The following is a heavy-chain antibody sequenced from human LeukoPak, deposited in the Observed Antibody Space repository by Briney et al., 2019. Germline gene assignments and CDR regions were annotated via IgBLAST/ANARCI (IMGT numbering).Heavy chain of an antibody. D-gene: IGHD4-11*01. V-gene: IGHV4-4*09. CDR1: GGSISSYY. CDR3: ARLTTVTTYNWFDP. Sequence: PSETLSLTCTVSGGSISSYYWSWIRQPPGKGLEWIGYIYTSGSTNYNPSLKSRVTISVDTSKNQFSLKLSSVTAADTAVYYCARLTTVTTYNWFDPWGQGTLVTVSS. CDR2: IYTSGST. J-gene: IGHJ5*02.